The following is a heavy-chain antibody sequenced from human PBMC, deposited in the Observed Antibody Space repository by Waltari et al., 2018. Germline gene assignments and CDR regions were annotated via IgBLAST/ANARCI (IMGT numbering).Heavy chain of an antibody. J-gene: IGHJ4*02. CDR3: ARAPVCRWLQLCSVDFDY. CDR1: GYTFTGYY. Sequence: QVQLVQSGAEVKKPGASVKVSCKASGYTFTGYYMHWVRQAPGQGLEWMGWSNPNSGGTNYAQKFQGRVTMTRDTSISTAYMELSRLRSDDTAVCYCARAPVCRWLQLCSVDFDYWGQGTLVTVSS. V-gene: IGHV1-2*02. CDR2: SNPNSGGT. D-gene: IGHD5-12*01.